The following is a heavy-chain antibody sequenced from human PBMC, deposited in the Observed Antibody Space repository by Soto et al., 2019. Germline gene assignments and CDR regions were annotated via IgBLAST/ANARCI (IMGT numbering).Heavy chain of an antibody. V-gene: IGHV4-39*01. CDR3: ASPRQGNYDFLSGYYALDY. D-gene: IGHD3-3*01. CDR2: FYYTGGT. Sequence: SETLSLTCSGSGASISSSRSYWGWVRQPPGKGLEWIVSFYYTGGTYSTYYNPSLKSRVTISVDTSKSQFSLNLRSVTAADTAVYYCASPRQGNYDFLSGYYALDYWGQGPLVTVSS. J-gene: IGHJ4*02. CDR1: GASISSSRSY.